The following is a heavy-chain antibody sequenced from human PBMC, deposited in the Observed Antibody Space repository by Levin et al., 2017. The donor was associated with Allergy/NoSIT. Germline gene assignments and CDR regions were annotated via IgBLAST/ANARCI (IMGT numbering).Heavy chain of an antibody. CDR1: GYTFTSYG. Sequence: PGESLKISCKASGYTFTSYGISWVRQAPGQGLEWMGWISAYNGNTNYAQKLQGRVTMTTDTSTSTAYMELRSLRSDDTAVYYCARFPRSVVPAAAHDYWGQGTLVTVSS. V-gene: IGHV1-18*01. CDR2: ISAYNGNT. CDR3: ARFPRSVVPAAAHDY. D-gene: IGHD2-2*01. J-gene: IGHJ4*02.